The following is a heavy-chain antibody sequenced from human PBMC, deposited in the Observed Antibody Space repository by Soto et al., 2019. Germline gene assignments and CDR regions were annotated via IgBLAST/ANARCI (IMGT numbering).Heavy chain of an antibody. CDR3: VRGDVFDI. V-gene: IGHV4-4*07. CDR1: NGSISGYY. Sequence: QVQLQESGPGLVKPSETLSLVCTVSNGSISGYYWSWVRQSAGKGLEWIGRIYSSGNANYNPSLYSRVTMSVDTSQNHFSLKVTSLTVADTAMYYCVRGDVFDIWGRGTMVTVSS. J-gene: IGHJ3*02. CDR2: IYSSGNA. D-gene: IGHD3-16*01.